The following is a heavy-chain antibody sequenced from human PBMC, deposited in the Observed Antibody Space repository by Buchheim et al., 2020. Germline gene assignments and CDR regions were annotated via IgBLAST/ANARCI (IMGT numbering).Heavy chain of an antibody. Sequence: QVQLVQSGAEVKKPGASVKVSCKASGYTFTSYYMHWVRQAPGQGLEWMGIINPSGGSTSYAQKFQGRVTMTRDTSTSTVYMELSSLRSEDTAVYYCARTSLYYDILTGYRDYYYYYGMDVWGQGTT. V-gene: IGHV1-46*03. CDR3: ARTSLYYDILTGYRDYYYYYGMDV. D-gene: IGHD3-9*01. CDR1: GYTFTSYY. J-gene: IGHJ6*02. CDR2: INPSGGST.